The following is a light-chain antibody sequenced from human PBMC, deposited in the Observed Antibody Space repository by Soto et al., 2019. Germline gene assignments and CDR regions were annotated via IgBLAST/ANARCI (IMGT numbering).Light chain of an antibody. CDR1: KLGDKY. Sequence: SYELTQPPSVSVSPGQTASITCSGDKLGDKYVCWYQQKPGQSPVLVIYQDTKRPSGIPERFSGSNSGNTATLTISGTQSMDEADYYCQAWDSRNYVFGTGTKLTVL. CDR3: QAWDSRNYV. CDR2: QDT. V-gene: IGLV3-1*01. J-gene: IGLJ1*01.